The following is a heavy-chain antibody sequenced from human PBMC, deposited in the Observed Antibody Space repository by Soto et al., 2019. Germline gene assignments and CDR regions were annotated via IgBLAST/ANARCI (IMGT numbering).Heavy chain of an antibody. V-gene: IGHV1-69*02. CDR3: ARGSAGSSGMHLDL. CDR1: GGTFSSYT. J-gene: IGHJ2*01. CDR2: IIPILGIA. D-gene: IGHD6-19*01. Sequence: QVPLVQSGAEVKKPGSSVKVSCKASGGTFSSYTISWVRQAPGQGLEWMGRIIPILGIANYAQKFQGRVTITADKYKSRPSTELSSLRPEDTTVYYCARGSAGSSGMHLDLWGRGTLVTHYS.